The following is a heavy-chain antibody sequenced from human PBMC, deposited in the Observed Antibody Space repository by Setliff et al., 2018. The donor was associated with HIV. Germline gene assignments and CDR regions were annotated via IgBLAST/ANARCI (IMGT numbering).Heavy chain of an antibody. CDR1: GFTFSSYG. CDR2: IWYDGSNK. CDR3: AKAVGGGYAGYFDY. D-gene: IGHD5-12*01. V-gene: IGHV3-33*06. Sequence: PGGSLRLSCAASGFTFSSYGMHWVRRAPGKGLEWVAVIWYDGSNKYYADSVKGRFTISRDNSKNTLYLQMNSLRAEDTAVYYCAKAVGGGYAGYFDYWGQGTLVTVSS. J-gene: IGHJ4*02.